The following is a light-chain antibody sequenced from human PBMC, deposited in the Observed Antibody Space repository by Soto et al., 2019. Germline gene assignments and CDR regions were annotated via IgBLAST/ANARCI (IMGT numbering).Light chain of an antibody. CDR1: KLGDKY. CDR2: QDS. CDR3: QAWDSSTEV. Sequence: SYELTQPPSVSVSPGQTASITCSGDKLGDKYACWYQQKPGQSPVLVIYQDSKRPSGIPERFSGSNSGNTATLTISGIQAMDEADYYCQAWDSSTEVFGTGTKLTVL. J-gene: IGLJ1*01. V-gene: IGLV3-1*01.